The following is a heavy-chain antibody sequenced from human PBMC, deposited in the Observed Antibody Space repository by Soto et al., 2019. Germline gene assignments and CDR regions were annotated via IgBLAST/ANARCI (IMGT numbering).Heavy chain of an antibody. D-gene: IGHD2-2*01. CDR3: ARDRGTSRSMLYFYGMDV. Sequence: EVQLVQSGAEVKKPGESLKISCKGSGYSFTSYWIGWVRQMPGKGLEWMGIIYPGDSDTRYSPSFQGQVTISADKSISTAYLQWSSLKASDTAMYYCARDRGTSRSMLYFYGMDVWGQGTTVTVSS. CDR1: GYSFTSYW. J-gene: IGHJ6*02. CDR2: IYPGDSDT. V-gene: IGHV5-51*01.